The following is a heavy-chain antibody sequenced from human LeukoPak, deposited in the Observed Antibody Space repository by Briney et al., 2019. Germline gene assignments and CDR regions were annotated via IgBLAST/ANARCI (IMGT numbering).Heavy chain of an antibody. CDR1: GGTFGSYA. V-gene: IGHV1-69*04. CDR2: IIPILGIA. CDR3: ATNARQWELPYDY. D-gene: IGHD1-26*01. J-gene: IGHJ4*02. Sequence: WASVKVSCKASGGTFGSYAISWVRQAPGQGLEWMGRIIPILGIANYAQKFQGRVTITADKSTSTAYMELSSLRSEDTAVYYCATNARQWELPYDYWGQGTLVTVSS.